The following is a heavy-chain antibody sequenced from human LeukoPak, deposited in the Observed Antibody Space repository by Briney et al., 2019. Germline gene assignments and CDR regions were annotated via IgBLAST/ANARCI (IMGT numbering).Heavy chain of an antibody. J-gene: IGHJ5*02. D-gene: IGHD6-13*01. CDR3: AKVSGSSSWYLFDP. CDR1: GFTFSSYG. Sequence: GGSLRLSCAASGFTFSSYGMHWVRQAPGKGLEWVAFIRYDGSNKYYADSVKGRFTISRDNSKDTLYLQMNSLRAEDTAVYYCAKVSGSSSWYLFDPWGQGTLVTVSS. CDR2: IRYDGSNK. V-gene: IGHV3-30*02.